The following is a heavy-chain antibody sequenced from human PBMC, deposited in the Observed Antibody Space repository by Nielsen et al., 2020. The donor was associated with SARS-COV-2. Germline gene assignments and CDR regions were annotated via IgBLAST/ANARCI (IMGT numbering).Heavy chain of an antibody. D-gene: IGHD3-9*01. CDR1: GGSISSHS. CDR3: AREGFDWHYDY. J-gene: IGHJ4*02. V-gene: IGHV4-59*11. Sequence: SETLSLTCTVSGGSISSHSWSWIRQPPGKGLEWIGYIYYSGSTNYSPSLKSRVTMSVDTSKNQFSLKLSSVTAADTAVYYCAREGFDWHYDYWGQGALVTVSS. CDR2: IYYSGST.